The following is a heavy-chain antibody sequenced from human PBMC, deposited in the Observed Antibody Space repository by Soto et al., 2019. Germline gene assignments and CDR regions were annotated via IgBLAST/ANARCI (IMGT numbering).Heavy chain of an antibody. V-gene: IGHV3-30-3*01. CDR2: ISYEGSNT. D-gene: IGHD1-1*01. Sequence: PGGFLRLSCVASGFTFDTYGIHWVRQAPGKGLQWVALISYEGSNTYYADSVRGRFTISRDNSKNTLYLQINALRPEDTGVYYCARVTPGNNLYYFSGLDVWGQGTSVTVSS. CDR1: GFTFDTYG. J-gene: IGHJ6*02. CDR3: ARVTPGNNLYYFSGLDV.